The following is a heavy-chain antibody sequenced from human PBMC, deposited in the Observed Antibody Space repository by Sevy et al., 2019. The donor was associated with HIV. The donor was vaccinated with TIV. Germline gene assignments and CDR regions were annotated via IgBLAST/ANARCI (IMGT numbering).Heavy chain of an antibody. Sequence: GGSLRLSCAASGFTFSNYAMSWVRQAPGKGLEWVSSISRSGSSTDYADSVKGRFTISRDNSMNTLYLQMNSLRAEDTAVYYWAKVDVVVPVADYGLDVWGQGTTVTVSS. CDR2: ISRSGSST. J-gene: IGHJ6*02. V-gene: IGHV3-23*01. CDR3: AKVDVVVPVADYGLDV. D-gene: IGHD2-2*01. CDR1: GFTFSNYA.